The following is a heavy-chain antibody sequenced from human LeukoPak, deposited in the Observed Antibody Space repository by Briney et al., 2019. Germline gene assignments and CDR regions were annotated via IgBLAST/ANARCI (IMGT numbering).Heavy chain of an antibody. V-gene: IGHV1-69*06. J-gene: IGHJ4*02. D-gene: IGHD3-3*01. Sequence: ASVKVSCKASGGTFSSYAISWVRQAPGQGLEWMGGIIPIFGTANYAQKFRGRVTITADKSTRTAYMELSSLRSEDTALYYCTKGLGVVIGFLLFDSWGQGTLVTVSS. CDR2: IIPIFGTA. CDR3: TKGLGVVIGFLLFDS. CDR1: GGTFSSYA.